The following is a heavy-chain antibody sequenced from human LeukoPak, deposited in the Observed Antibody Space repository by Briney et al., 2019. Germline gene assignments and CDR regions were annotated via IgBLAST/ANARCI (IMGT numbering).Heavy chain of an antibody. CDR1: GFTFSSSS. J-gene: IGHJ4*02. CDR3: AKGSGWYV. CDR2: ISGSGGST. Sequence: GGSLRLSCAASGFTFSSSSMSWVRQAPGKGLEWVSVISGSGGSTDYADSVKGRFTISRDNSMNTLYLQINSLRAEDTAVYYCAKGSGWYVWGQGTLVTVSS. V-gene: IGHV3-23*01. D-gene: IGHD6-19*01.